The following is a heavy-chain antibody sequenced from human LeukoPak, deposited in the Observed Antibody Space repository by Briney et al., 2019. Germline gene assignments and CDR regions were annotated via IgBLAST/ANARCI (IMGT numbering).Heavy chain of an antibody. Sequence: GRSLRLSCAASGFTFSSYGMHWVRQAPGKGLEWVAVIWYDGSNKYYADSVKGRFTISRDNSKNTLYLQMNSLRAEDTAVYYCASGGTDYGDYFDYWGQGTLVTVSS. CDR1: GFTFSSYG. J-gene: IGHJ4*02. V-gene: IGHV3-33*01. D-gene: IGHD4-17*01. CDR3: ASGGTDYGDYFDY. CDR2: IWYDGSNK.